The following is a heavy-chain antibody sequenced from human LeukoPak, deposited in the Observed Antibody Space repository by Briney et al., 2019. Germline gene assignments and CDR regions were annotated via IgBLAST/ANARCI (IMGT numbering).Heavy chain of an antibody. J-gene: IGHJ3*01. V-gene: IGHV1-46*01. D-gene: IGHD3-10*01. CDR2: INPGGGTT. Sequence: GASVKVSFKATGYSFTNYYLHWVRQAPGQGFEWMGIINPGGGTTTYAQKFQGRVTMTRDTSTSTVYMELSSLRSEDTAVYYCARGGFTTMVRGVIITLDAFDLWGQGTMVTVSS. CDR3: ARGGFTTMVRGVIITLDAFDL. CDR1: GYSFTNYY.